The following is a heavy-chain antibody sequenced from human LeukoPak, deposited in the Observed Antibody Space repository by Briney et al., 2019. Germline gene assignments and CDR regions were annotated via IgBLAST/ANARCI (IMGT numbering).Heavy chain of an antibody. CDR1: GGTFSSYA. CDR2: IIPIFGTA. V-gene: IGHV1-69*06. CDR3: SIGYCSGGSFPCYYYGMDV. Sequence: SVKVSCKASGGTFSSYAISWVRQAPGQGLEWMGGIIPIFGTANYAQKFQGRVTITADKSTSTDYMELSGLRSEDTAVYYCSIGYCSGGSFPCYYYGMDVWGKGTTVTVSS. D-gene: IGHD2-15*01. J-gene: IGHJ6*04.